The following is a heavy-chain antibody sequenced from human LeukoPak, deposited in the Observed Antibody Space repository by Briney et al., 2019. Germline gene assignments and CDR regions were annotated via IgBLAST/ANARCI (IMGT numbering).Heavy chain of an antibody. J-gene: IGHJ4*02. CDR3: ASYCSGGSCHFDY. D-gene: IGHD2-15*01. Sequence: SVKVSCKASGGTFSSYAISWVRQAPGQGLEWMGGIIPIFGTANYAQKFQGRVTITADESTSTAYMELSSLRSEDTAVYYCASYCSGGSCHFDYWGQGTLVTVSS. CDR2: IIPIFGTA. CDR1: GGTFSSYA. V-gene: IGHV1-69*13.